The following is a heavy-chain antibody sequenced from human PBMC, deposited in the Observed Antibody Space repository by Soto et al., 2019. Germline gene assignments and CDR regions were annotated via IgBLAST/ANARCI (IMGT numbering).Heavy chain of an antibody. CDR1: GFNVSSTY. D-gene: IGHD3-22*01. V-gene: IGHV3-66*01. Sequence: GGSLRLSCAASGFNVSSTYMSWVRQATGKGLEWVSVIYSGGSTYYADSVKGRFTISRDNSKNTLYLQMNSLRAEDTAVYYCAKSPGMYYYDSSGYYHYDYWGQGTLVTVSS. CDR2: IYSGGST. J-gene: IGHJ4*02. CDR3: AKSPGMYYYDSSGYYHYDY.